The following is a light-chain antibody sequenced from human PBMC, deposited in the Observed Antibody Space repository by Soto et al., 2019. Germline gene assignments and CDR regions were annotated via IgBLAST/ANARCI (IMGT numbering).Light chain of an antibody. CDR1: QNVDTKY. V-gene: IGKV3-20*01. CDR2: GAS. Sequence: EIVLTQSPGTLSLSPGERATLSCRASQNVDTKYFAWYQFKPGQAPRISILGASGRATGIPDRFSGSGSGTDFNLTISRLEPEDFEVCYCQQYCSLSWTFGQGTRVEIK. CDR3: QQYCSLSWT. J-gene: IGKJ1*01.